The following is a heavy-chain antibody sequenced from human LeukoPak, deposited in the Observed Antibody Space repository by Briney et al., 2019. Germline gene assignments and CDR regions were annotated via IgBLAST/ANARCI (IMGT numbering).Heavy chain of an antibody. Sequence: GGSLRLSCAASGFTFSNAWMSWVRQAPGKGLEWVGRIKSKTDGGTTDYAAPVKGRFTISRDDSKNTLYLQMNSLKTEDTAVYYCTTYSLDYYYYYMDVWGKGTTVTVSS. CDR1: GFTFSNAW. CDR3: TTYSLDYYYYYMDV. D-gene: IGHD3-16*02. CDR2: IKSKTDGGTT. J-gene: IGHJ6*03. V-gene: IGHV3-15*01.